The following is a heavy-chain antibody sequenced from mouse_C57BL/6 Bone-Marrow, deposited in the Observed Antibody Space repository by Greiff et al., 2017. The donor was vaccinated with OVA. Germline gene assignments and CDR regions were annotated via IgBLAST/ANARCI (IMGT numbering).Heavy chain of an antibody. CDR1: GYTFTSYW. CDR2: IDPSDSET. V-gene: IGHV1-52*01. J-gene: IGHJ1*03. D-gene: IGHD1-1*01. Sequence: VQLQQPGAELVRPGSSVKLSCKASGYTFTSYWMHWVKQRPIQGLEWIGNIDPSDSETHYNQKFKDKATLTVDKSSSTAYMQLSSLTSEASAVYYCARGPTVEGGYWYFDVWGTVTTVTVSS. CDR3: ARGPTVEGGYWYFDV.